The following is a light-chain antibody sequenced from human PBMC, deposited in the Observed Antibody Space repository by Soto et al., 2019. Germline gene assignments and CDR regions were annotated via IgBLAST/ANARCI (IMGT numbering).Light chain of an antibody. CDR3: QHYGSSTWT. V-gene: IGKV3-20*01. CDR1: QSVSSSY. Sequence: EIVLTQSPGTLSLSPGERDTLSCRASQSVSSSYLAWYQQKPGQAPGLLIYGASSRATGIPDRFSGSGSGTDFTLTISRLEPEDFAVYYCQHYGSSTWTFGQGTKVEIK. CDR2: GAS. J-gene: IGKJ1*01.